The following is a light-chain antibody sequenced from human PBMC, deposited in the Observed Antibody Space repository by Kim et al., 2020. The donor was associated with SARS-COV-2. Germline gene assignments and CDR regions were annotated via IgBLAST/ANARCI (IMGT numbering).Light chain of an antibody. CDR1: SSDVGGYNY. CDR2: DVS. CDR3: SSYTSSGTYV. J-gene: IGLJ1*01. V-gene: IGLV2-14*01. Sequence: QSALTQPASVSGSAGQSITISCTGTSSDVGGYNYVSWYQQHPGKAPKLMIYDVSKRPSGVSNRFSGSKSGNTASLTISGLQAEDEADYYCSSYTSSGTYVFGTGTKLTVL.